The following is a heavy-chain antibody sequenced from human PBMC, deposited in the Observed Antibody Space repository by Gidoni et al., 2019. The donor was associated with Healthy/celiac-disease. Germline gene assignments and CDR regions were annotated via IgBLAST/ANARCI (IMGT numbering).Heavy chain of an antibody. D-gene: IGHD3-16*02. J-gene: IGHJ4*02. CDR3: AKDSRDYDYVWGSYRYSPFDY. Sequence: EVQLLESGGGLVQPGGSLRLSCAASGFTFSSYAMSWLRQAPGKGLEWVSAISGSGGSTYYADSVKGRFTISRDNSKNTLYLQMNSLRAEDTAVYYCAKDSRDYDYVWGSYRYSPFDYWGQGTLVTVSS. V-gene: IGHV3-23*01. CDR2: ISGSGGST. CDR1: GFTFSSYA.